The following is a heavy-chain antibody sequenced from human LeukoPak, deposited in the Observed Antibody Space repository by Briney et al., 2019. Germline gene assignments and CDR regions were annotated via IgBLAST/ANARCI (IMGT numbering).Heavy chain of an antibody. CDR2: MNPNSGNT. Sequence: GASVKVSCKASGYTFTSYDINWVRQAAGQGLEWMGWMNPNSGNTGYAQKFQGRVTMTRNTSISTAYMELSSLRSEDTAVYYCARTKASGWYIDYWGQGTLVTVSS. CDR3: ARTKASGWYIDY. CDR1: GYTFTSYD. J-gene: IGHJ4*02. D-gene: IGHD6-19*01. V-gene: IGHV1-8*01.